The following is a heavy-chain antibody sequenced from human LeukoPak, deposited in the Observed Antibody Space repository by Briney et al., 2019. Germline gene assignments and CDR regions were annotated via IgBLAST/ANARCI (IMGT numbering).Heavy chain of an antibody. CDR1: GYTFTGYY. V-gene: IGHV1-2*02. D-gene: IGHD6-13*01. Sequence: ASVKVSCKASGYTFTGYYMHWERQAPGQGLEWMGWINPNSGGTNYAQKFQGRVTMTRDTSISTAYMELSRLRSDDTAVYYCARVLDSSSWTDYWGQGTLVTVSS. CDR2: INPNSGGT. J-gene: IGHJ4*02. CDR3: ARVLDSSSWTDY.